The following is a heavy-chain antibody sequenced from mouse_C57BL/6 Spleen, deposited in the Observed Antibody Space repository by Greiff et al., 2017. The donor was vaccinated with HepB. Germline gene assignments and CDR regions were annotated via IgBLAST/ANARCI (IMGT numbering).Heavy chain of an antibody. CDR3: ARLGDYYGSSYEDAMDY. D-gene: IGHD1-1*01. V-gene: IGHV1-55*01. Sequence: QVQLQQPGAELVKPGASVKMSCKASGYTFTSYWITWVKQRPGQGLEWIGDIYPGSGSTNYNEKFKSKATLTVDTSSSTAYMQLSSLTSEDSAVYYCARLGDYYGSSYEDAMDYWGQGTSVTVSS. J-gene: IGHJ4*01. CDR2: IYPGSGST. CDR1: GYTFTSYW.